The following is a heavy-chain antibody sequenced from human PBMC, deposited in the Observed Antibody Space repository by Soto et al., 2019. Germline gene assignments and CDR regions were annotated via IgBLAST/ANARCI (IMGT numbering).Heavy chain of an antibody. V-gene: IGHV3-72*01. CDR2: SKNKADSYTT. J-gene: IGHJ4*02. D-gene: IGHD3-10*01. Sequence: EVQLVESGGGLVQPGGSLRLSCAASGFTFSDHYMDWVRQAPGKGLEWVGRSKNKADSYTTEYAASVKGRFTISRDGSKNSLFLQMSSVKTEETAVYYYTVWGSGNDVGAAGGQGILVTVSS. CDR3: TVWGSGNDVGAA. CDR1: GFTFSDHY.